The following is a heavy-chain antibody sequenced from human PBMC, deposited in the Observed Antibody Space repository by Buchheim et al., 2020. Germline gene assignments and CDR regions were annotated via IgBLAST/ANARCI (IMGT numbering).Heavy chain of an antibody. CDR2: LFYSGST. Sequence: QLQLQESGPGLVKPSETLSLICNVSGGSISSSSYYWGWIRQPPGKGLEWIGSLFYSGSTYNNPSLKSRVTISVDTSKTQFSLKLSSVTAADTAVYYCARSTTVFVFDYWGQGTL. V-gene: IGHV4-39*01. CDR3: ARSTTVFVFDY. J-gene: IGHJ4*02. CDR1: GGSISSSSYY. D-gene: IGHD4-17*01.